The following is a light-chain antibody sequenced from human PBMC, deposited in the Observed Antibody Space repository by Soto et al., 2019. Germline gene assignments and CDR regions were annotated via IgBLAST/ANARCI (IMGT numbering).Light chain of an antibody. J-gene: IGLJ1*01. V-gene: IGLV2-18*02. CDR2: DVS. Sequence: QSALTQPPSVSGSPGQSVTISCTGTSSDVGGSNGVSWYQQPPGTAPKLIIYDVSNRPSGVPDRFSGSKTGNTASLFFFGLQAEDEGDYYCSSYTSSSTYVFGTGTKVTV. CDR1: SSDVGGSNG. CDR3: SSYTSSSTYV.